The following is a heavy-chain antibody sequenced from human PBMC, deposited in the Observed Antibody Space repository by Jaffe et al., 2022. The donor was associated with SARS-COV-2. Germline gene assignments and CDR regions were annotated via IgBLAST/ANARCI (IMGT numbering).Heavy chain of an antibody. CDR2: IYSGGST. V-gene: IGHV3-53*01. Sequence: EVQLVESGGGLIQPGGSLRLSCAASGFTVSSNYMSWVRQAPGKGLEWVSVIYSGGSTYYADSVKGRFTISRDNSKNTLYLQMNSLRAEDTAVYYCARVGPPGAKRNAFDIWGQGTMVTVSS. D-gene: IGHD1-26*01. J-gene: IGHJ3*02. CDR1: GFTVSSNY. CDR3: ARVGPPGAKRNAFDI.